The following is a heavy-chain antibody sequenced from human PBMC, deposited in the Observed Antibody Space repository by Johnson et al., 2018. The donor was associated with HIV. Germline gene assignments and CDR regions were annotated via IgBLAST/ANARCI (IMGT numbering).Heavy chain of an antibody. Sequence: VQLVESGGGLVQPGGSLRLSCAASGFSFTDAWMNWVRQAPGKGLEWVGRIKSKSDGGTTDYAAPVKGRFTISRDDSKNTLYLQMNSLKTEDTAVYYCTTAAAAPYAFDIWGQGTMVTVSS. D-gene: IGHD6-13*01. CDR3: TTAAAAPYAFDI. CDR2: IKSKSDGGTT. J-gene: IGHJ3*02. CDR1: GFSFTDAW. V-gene: IGHV3-15*01.